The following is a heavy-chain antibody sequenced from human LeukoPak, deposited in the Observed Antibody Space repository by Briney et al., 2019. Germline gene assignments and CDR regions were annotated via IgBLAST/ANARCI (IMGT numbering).Heavy chain of an antibody. D-gene: IGHD5-12*01. Sequence: ASVKVSCKASGYTFTSYAMHWVRQAPGQRLEWMGRINAGNGNTKYSQKFQGRVTITRDTSASTAYMELSSLRSEDTAVYYCARDGGWRVGNDSDYWGQEPLVTVSS. V-gene: IGHV1-3*01. CDR1: GYTFTSYA. CDR2: INAGNGNT. CDR3: ARDGGWRVGNDSDY. J-gene: IGHJ4*02.